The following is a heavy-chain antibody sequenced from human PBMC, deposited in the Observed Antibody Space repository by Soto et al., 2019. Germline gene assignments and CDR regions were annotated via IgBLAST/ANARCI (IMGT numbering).Heavy chain of an antibody. CDR1: GYTFTRYG. V-gene: IGHV1-18*01. D-gene: IGHD2-15*01. CDR2: ISGDGSDT. J-gene: IGHJ4*02. Sequence: VHLMQSGAEVAKPGASVKVSCKATGYTFTRYGITWVRQGPGQGLEWMGRISGDGSDTDHAQSLQARFTMATDPSATTAYMELKNVRSDDTATDYCATGGRYCSSTDCRTGFDFWGQGTLVTVS. CDR3: ATGGRYCSSTDCRTGFDF.